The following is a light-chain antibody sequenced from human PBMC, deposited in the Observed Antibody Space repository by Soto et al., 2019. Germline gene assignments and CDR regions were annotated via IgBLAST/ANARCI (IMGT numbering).Light chain of an antibody. CDR1: QSISSN. Sequence: MTQSPSSVSASVGDRSTVSCRASQSISSNLAWYQQKPGQPPRLLIYDASTRATGIPARFSGSQSGTEFTLTISSLLSEDFAVYSCQQYNNWPLTFGGGTKVDIK. V-gene: IGKV3D-15*01. CDR2: DAS. J-gene: IGKJ4*01. CDR3: QQYNNWPLT.